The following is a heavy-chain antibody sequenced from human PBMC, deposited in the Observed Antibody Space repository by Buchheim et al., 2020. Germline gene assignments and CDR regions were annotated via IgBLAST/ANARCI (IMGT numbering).Heavy chain of an antibody. V-gene: IGHV3-21*01. CDR2: ISSSSSYI. CDR3: ARASGTNGYYYGMDV. J-gene: IGHJ6*02. D-gene: IGHD3-10*01. Sequence: EVQLVESGGGLVKPWGSLRLSCAASGFTFSSYSMNWVRQAPGKGLEWVSSISSSSSYIYYADSVKGRFTISSDNAKNSLYLQMNSLRAEDTAVYYCARASGTNGYYYGMDVWGQGTT. CDR1: GFTFSSYS.